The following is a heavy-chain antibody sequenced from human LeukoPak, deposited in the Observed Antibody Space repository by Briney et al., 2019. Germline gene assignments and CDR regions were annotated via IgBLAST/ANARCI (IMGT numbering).Heavy chain of an antibody. J-gene: IGHJ6*03. CDR2: IKQDGSEK. CDR1: GFTFSSYW. V-gene: IGHV3-7*01. CDR3: ARVATPHYYYYYYMDV. Sequence: GGSLRLSCAASGFTFSSYWMSWVRQAPGQGLEWVANIKQDGSEKYYVDSVKGRFTISRDNTKNSLYLQMNSLTAEATPVYYCARVATPHYYYYYYMDVWGKGTTVTVSS.